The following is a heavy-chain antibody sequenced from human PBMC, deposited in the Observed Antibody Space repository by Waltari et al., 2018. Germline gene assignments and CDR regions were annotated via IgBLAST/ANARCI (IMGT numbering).Heavy chain of an antibody. J-gene: IGHJ5*02. CDR2: VYYTRKT. CDR3: TKSGNSYTNSNFFDP. V-gene: IGHV4-39*02. Sequence: QVQESGPGLVKTSATLSLTCTVSGDSMRTTNSYWAWVRQSPERGLEWLGSVYYTRKTWYNPSLDSRVSLSVDSSKSLFALRLRSLTAADTAVYFCTKSGNSYTNSNFFDPWGQGLLVTVSS. D-gene: IGHD6-25*01. CDR1: GDSMRTTNSY.